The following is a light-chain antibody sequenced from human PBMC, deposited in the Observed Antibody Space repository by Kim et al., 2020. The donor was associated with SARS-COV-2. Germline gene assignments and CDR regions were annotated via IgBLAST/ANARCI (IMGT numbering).Light chain of an antibody. CDR2: DVS. J-gene: IGLJ2*01. V-gene: IGLV2-11*01. Sequence: QSALTQPRSVSGSPGQSVTISCTGTSSDVGAYRYVSWYQHHPGKAPKVMIYDVSRRPSGVPDRFSGSKSGNTASLTISGLQAEDEADYYCCSYAGSYTFVLFGGGTQLTVL. CDR1: SSDVGAYRY. CDR3: CSYAGSYTFVL.